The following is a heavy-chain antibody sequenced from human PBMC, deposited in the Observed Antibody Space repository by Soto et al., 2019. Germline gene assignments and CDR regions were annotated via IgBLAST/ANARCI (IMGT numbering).Heavy chain of an antibody. J-gene: IGHJ4*02. CDR2: IGSSANII. Sequence: QVQLVESGGGLVKPGESLRLSCAASGFTFSDYYMSWIRQAPGKGLEWVSYIGSSANIIYYADSVKGRFTISRDNAKNSLYHQMNSRRAEDTAVYYCARDLGYYESSGYFDYWGQGTLVTVSS. D-gene: IGHD3-22*01. CDR3: ARDLGYYESSGYFDY. V-gene: IGHV3-11*01. CDR1: GFTFSDYY.